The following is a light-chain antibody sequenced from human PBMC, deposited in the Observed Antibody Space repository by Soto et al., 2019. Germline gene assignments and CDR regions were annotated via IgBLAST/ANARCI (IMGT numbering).Light chain of an antibody. CDR3: QQRSNWPLT. Sequence: EVVMTQCPATLSVCPGERATLSCRPSESVSSNLAWYQQKPGQAPRLLIYGASTSATGIPARFSGSGSGTAFTLTISSLQSEDFAVYYCQQRSNWPLTFGGGPQVDI. CDR1: ESVSSN. J-gene: IGKJ4*01. V-gene: IGKV3-15*01. CDR2: GAS.